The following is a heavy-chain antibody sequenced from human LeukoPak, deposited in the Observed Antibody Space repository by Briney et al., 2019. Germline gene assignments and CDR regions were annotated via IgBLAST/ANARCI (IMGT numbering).Heavy chain of an antibody. CDR2: INHSGST. CDR3: ARDPRDGYAFDY. Sequence: KTSETLSLTCTVSGGSIRSSSYYWGWIRQPPGKGLEWIGEINHSGSTNYNPSLRSRVTISVDKSKNQFSLKLSSVTAADTAVYYCARDPRDGYAFDYWGQGTLVTVSS. CDR1: GGSIRSSSYY. V-gene: IGHV4-39*07. D-gene: IGHD5-24*01. J-gene: IGHJ4*02.